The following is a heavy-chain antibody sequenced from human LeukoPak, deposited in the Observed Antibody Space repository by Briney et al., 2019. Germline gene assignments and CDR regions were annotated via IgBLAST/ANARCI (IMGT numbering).Heavy chain of an antibody. CDR2: ISGSGGST. CDR1: GFTFSSYS. J-gene: IGHJ5*02. CDR3: AKDRLSSTVPAAPPNWFDP. Sequence: GGSLRLSCAASGFTFSSYSMNWVRRAPGKGLEWVSAISGSGGSTYYADSVKGRFTISRDNSKNTLYLQMNSLRAEDTAVYYCAKDRLSSTVPAAPPNWFDPWGQGTLVTVSS. D-gene: IGHD2-2*01. V-gene: IGHV3-23*01.